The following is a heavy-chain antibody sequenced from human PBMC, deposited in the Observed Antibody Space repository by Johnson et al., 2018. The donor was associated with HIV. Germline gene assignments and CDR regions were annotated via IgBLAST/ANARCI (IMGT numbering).Heavy chain of an antibody. CDR3: ARAIVVDDDAFDI. V-gene: IGHV3-30*04. J-gene: IGHJ3*02. Sequence: VQLVESGGGVVQPGRSLRLSCSASGFTFSSYAMHWVRQAPGKGLEWVALISNDGGNKYYADSVKGRFTISRDNSKNTLYLQMNSLRAEDTAVFYCARAIVVDDDAFDIWGQGTMVTVSS. CDR1: GFTFSSYA. CDR2: ISNDGGNK. D-gene: IGHD3-22*01.